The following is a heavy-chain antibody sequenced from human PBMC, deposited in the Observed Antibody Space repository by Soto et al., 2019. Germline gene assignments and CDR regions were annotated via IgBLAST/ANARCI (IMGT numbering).Heavy chain of an antibody. Sequence: SETLSLTCAVSGGSISSGGYSWSWIRQPPGKGLEWIGYIYHSGSTYYNPSLKSRVTISVDRSKNQFSLKLSSVTAADTAVYYCARAALKEWFDPWGQGTLVTVSS. CDR2: IYHSGST. CDR3: ARAALKEWFDP. J-gene: IGHJ5*02. CDR1: GGSISSGGYS. V-gene: IGHV4-30-2*01.